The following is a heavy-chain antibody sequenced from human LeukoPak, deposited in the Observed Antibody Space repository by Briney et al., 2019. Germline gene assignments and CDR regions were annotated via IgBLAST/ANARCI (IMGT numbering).Heavy chain of an antibody. Sequence: ASVKVSCKASGYTFTDYYMQWVRQAPGQGLEWMGRINANSGGTDYAQKFQGRVTMTRDTSTTTAYMELSSLTSDDTAVYFCAKGEISYGSGSPHFDYWAQGTLVTVSS. CDR1: GYTFTDYY. J-gene: IGHJ4*02. V-gene: IGHV1-2*02. CDR3: AKGEISYGSGSPHFDY. D-gene: IGHD3-10*01. CDR2: INANSGGT.